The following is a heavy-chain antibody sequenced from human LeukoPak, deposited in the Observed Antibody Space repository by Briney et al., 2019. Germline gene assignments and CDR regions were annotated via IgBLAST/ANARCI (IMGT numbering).Heavy chain of an antibody. V-gene: IGHV3-66*02. CDR2: IYSGGST. CDR1: GFTVSSNY. CDR3: ARGLTDYYDFWSGYCTGIYFDY. D-gene: IGHD3-3*01. Sequence: PGGSLRLSCAASGFTVSSNYMSWVRQAPGKGLEWVSVIYSGGSTYYADSVKGRFTISRDNSKNTLYLQMNSLRAEDTAVYYCARGLTDYYDFWSGYCTGIYFDYWGQGTLVTVSS. J-gene: IGHJ4*02.